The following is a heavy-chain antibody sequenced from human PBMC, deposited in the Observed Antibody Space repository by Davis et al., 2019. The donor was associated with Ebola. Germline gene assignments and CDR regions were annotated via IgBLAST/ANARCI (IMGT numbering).Heavy chain of an antibody. D-gene: IGHD2-2*01. Sequence: ASVKVSCKASGYTFTSYYMHWVRQAPGQGLEWMGIINPSGGSTSYAQKFQGRVTITRDTSASTAYMELSSLRSEDTAVYYCARAGYCSSTSCRNYYYYGMDVWGQGTTVTVSS. CDR2: INPSGGST. J-gene: IGHJ6*02. CDR3: ARAGYCSSTSCRNYYYYGMDV. CDR1: GYTFTSYY. V-gene: IGHV1-46*01.